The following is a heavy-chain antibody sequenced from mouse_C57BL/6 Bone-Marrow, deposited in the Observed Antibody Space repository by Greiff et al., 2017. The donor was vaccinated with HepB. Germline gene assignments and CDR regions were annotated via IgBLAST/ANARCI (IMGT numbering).Heavy chain of an antibody. CDR3: ARRRDYYGRDWYFDV. J-gene: IGHJ1*03. CDR1: GFTFSSYT. CDR2: ISGGGGNT. D-gene: IGHD1-1*01. V-gene: IGHV5-9*01. Sequence: EVKLVESGGGLVKPGGSLKLSCAASGFTFSSYTMSWVRQTPEKRLEWVATISGGGGNTYYPDSVKGRFTISRDNAKNTLYLQMSSLRSDDTALYYCARRRDYYGRDWYFDVWGTGTTVTVSS.